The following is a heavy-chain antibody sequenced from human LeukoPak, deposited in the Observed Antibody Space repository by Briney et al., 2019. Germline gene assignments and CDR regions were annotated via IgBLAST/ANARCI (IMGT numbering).Heavy chain of an antibody. CDR3: AKGLRYFDWADY. V-gene: IGHV3-9*01. J-gene: IGHJ4*02. CDR2: ISWNHFTV. CDR1: GFTFDDYG. D-gene: IGHD3-9*01. Sequence: ALRLSCAASGFTFDDYGIHWGRQAPGKGLEWVSLISWNHFTVRYADSVKGRFTISRDNAKNSLYIELNSLRTEDTALYYCAKGLRYFDWADYWGQGTLVTVSS.